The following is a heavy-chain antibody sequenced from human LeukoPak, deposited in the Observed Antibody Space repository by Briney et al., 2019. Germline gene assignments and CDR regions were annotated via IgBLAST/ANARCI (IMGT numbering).Heavy chain of an antibody. CDR3: ARGGAPGYYFDY. J-gene: IGHJ4*02. Sequence: GGSLRLSCAASGFNFSSYWMSWVRQAPGKGLEWVANIKEDGSEKYYVDSVKGRFTISRDNAKNSLYVQMNSLRAEDTAVYYCARGGAPGYYFDYWGQGTLVTVSS. CDR1: GFNFSSYW. CDR2: IKEDGSEK. D-gene: IGHD2-15*01. V-gene: IGHV3-7*01.